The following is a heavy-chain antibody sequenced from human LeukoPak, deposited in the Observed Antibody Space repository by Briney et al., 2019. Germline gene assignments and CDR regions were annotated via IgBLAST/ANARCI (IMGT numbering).Heavy chain of an antibody. CDR2: IYYSGST. CDR3: AKVPSYAKAFDI. V-gene: IGHV4-31*03. D-gene: IGHD2-2*01. J-gene: IGHJ3*02. CDR1: GGSISSSSYY. Sequence: SETLSLTCTVSGGSISSSSYYWGWIRQHPGKGLEWIGYIYYSGSTYYNPSLKTRVIMSVDTSKNQFSLKLNSVTAADTAVYYCAKVPSYAKAFDIWGQGTMVTVSS.